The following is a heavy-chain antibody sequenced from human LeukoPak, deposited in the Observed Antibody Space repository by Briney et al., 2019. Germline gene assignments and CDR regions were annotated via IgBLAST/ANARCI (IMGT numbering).Heavy chain of an antibody. CDR3: ARLRDWFDP. Sequence: SETLSLTCIVSGGSISSSSYYWGWIRQPPGKGLEWIGSIYYSGSTYYNPSLKSRVTISVDTSKNQFSLKLSSVTAADTAVYYCARLRDWFDPWGQGTLVTVSS. J-gene: IGHJ5*02. CDR1: GGSISSSSYY. CDR2: IYYSGST. V-gene: IGHV4-39*01.